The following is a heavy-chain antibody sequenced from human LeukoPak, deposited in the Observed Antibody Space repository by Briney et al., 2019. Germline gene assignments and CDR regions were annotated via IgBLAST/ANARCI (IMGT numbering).Heavy chain of an antibody. J-gene: IGHJ4*02. Sequence: SETLSLTCTVSGGSISSYYWSWIRQPPGKGLEWIGYIYYSGSTNYNPSLKSRVTISVDTSKNQFSLKLSSVTAADTAVYYCARRHRRETFDYWGQGTLVTVSS. V-gene: IGHV4-59*08. CDR3: ARRHRRETFDY. CDR2: IYYSGST. CDR1: GGSISSYY.